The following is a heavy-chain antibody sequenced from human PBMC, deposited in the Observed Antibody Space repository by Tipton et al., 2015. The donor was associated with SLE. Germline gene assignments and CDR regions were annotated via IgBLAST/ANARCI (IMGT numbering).Heavy chain of an antibody. CDR3: ARDPSTVTQAFEI. CDR2: IYYSGST. D-gene: IGHD4-17*01. CDR1: GGSISSYY. Sequence: TLSLTCTVSGGSISSYYWSWIRQPPGKGLEWIGYIYYSGSTNYNPSLKSRVTISVDTSKNQFSLKLSSVTAADTAVYYCARDPSTVTQAFEIWGQGTMVTVSS. J-gene: IGHJ3*02. V-gene: IGHV4-59*12.